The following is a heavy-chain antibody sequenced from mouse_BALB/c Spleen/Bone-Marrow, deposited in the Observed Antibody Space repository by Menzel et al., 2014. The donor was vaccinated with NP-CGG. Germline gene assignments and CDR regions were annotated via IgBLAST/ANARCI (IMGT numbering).Heavy chain of an antibody. J-gene: IGHJ3*01. CDR1: GYTFTSYT. CDR2: INPSSDYT. V-gene: IGHV1-4*01. D-gene: IGHD2-4*01. CDR3: AREGLRAWFVY. Sequence: LLESGAELARPGASVKMSCKASGYTFTSYTIHWVKQRPGQGLEWIGYINPSSDYTNYNQKFKDKATLTADKSSSTAYMQLSSLTSEDSAVYYCAREGLRAWFVYWGQGTLVTVSA.